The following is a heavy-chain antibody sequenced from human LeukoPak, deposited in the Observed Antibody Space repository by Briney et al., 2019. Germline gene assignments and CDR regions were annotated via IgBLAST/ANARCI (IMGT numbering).Heavy chain of an antibody. J-gene: IGHJ5*02. CDR1: GGSFSGYY. V-gene: IGHV4-59*10. Sequence: SETLSLTCAVYGGSFSGYYWSWIRQPPGKGLEWIGRIYTSGSTNYNPSLKSRVTMSVDTSKNQFSLKLSSVTAADTAVYYCARGGPNWFDPWGQGTLVTVSS. CDR3: ARGGPNWFDP. D-gene: IGHD2-15*01. CDR2: IYTSGST.